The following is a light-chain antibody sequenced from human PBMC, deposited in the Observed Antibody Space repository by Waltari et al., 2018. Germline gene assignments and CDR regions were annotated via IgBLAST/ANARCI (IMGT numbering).Light chain of an antibody. J-gene: IGKJ4*01. V-gene: IGKV3-15*01. Sequence: EIVMTQTPATLSVSPGERATLSCRASQSVSSNLAWYQQKPGQAPRHLIYDASTRDTGIPDRFSGSGSGTEFTLTISSLQSEDFAFYYCQQYNNWPPLTFGGGTKVEIK. CDR1: QSVSSN. CDR3: QQYNNWPPLT. CDR2: DAS.